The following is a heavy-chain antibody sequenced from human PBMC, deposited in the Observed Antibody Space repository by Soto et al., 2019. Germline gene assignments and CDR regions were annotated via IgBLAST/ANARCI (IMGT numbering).Heavy chain of an antibody. D-gene: IGHD3-16*02. CDR2: IKSKTDGGTT. CDR1: GFTFSNAW. CDR3: TTDYGLRRYDYIWGSYRYPTVY. Sequence: GGSLRLSCAASGFTFSNAWMSWVRQAPGKGLEWVGRIKSKTDGGTTDYAAPVKGRFTISRDDSKNTLYLQMNSLKTEDTAVYYCTTDYGLRRYDYIWGSYRYPTVYWGQGTLVTVSS. V-gene: IGHV3-15*01. J-gene: IGHJ4*02.